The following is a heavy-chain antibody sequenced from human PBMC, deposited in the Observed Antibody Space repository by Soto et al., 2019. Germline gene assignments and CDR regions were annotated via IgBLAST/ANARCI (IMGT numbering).Heavy chain of an antibody. V-gene: IGHV3-30*18. Sequence: GGSLRLSCAASGFTFSSYGMHWVRQAPGKGLEWVAVISYDGSNKYYADSVKGRFTISRDNSKNTLYLQMNSLRAEDTAVYYCAKDITIFGVVIGPIDYWGQGTLVTVSS. CDR2: ISYDGSNK. J-gene: IGHJ4*02. CDR3: AKDITIFGVVIGPIDY. CDR1: GFTFSSYG. D-gene: IGHD3-3*01.